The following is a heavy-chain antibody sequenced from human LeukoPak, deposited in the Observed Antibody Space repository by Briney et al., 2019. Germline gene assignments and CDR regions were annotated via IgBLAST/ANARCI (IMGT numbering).Heavy chain of an antibody. CDR2: ISNSGGST. CDR3: AKETSSSFDY. CDR1: GFTFSSYA. J-gene: IGHJ4*02. D-gene: IGHD6-6*01. Sequence: GGSLRLSCAASGFTFSSYAMNWVRQAPGKGLEWVSGISNSGGSTYYADSVKGRFTISRDNSKNTLYLQMNSLRAEDTAVYYCAKETSSSFDYWGQGTLVTVSA. V-gene: IGHV3-23*01.